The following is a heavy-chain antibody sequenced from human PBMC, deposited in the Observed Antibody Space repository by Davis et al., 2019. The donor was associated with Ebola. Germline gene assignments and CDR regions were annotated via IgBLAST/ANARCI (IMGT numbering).Heavy chain of an antibody. CDR1: GYTFTGYY. CDR3: ARWGNSGEPSFDY. D-gene: IGHD1-14*01. Sequence: ASVKVSCKASGYTFTGYYMHWVRPAPGQGLEWMGRINPNSGGTNYAQKFPGRVTMTRDTSISTAYMELSRLRSDDTAVYYCARWGNSGEPSFDYWGQGTLVTVSS. CDR2: INPNSGGT. V-gene: IGHV1-2*06. J-gene: IGHJ4*02.